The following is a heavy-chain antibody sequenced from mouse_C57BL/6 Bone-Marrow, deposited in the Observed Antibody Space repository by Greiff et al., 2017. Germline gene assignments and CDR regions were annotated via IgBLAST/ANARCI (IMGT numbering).Heavy chain of an antibody. V-gene: IGHV14-4*01. CDR3: TPYGYPFAY. J-gene: IGHJ3*01. Sequence: VQLQQSGAELVRPGASVKLSCTASGFNINDDYMHWVKQRPEQGLEWIGWIDPDNGDTEYASQVPGKAIITADTSAKPAYLQLSRQTSDDTAVYYCTPYGYPFAYWGQGTLVTVSA. CDR2: IDPDNGDT. D-gene: IGHD2-2*01. CDR1: GFNINDDY.